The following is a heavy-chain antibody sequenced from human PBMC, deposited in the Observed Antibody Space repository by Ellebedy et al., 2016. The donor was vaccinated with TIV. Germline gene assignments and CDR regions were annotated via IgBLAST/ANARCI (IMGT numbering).Heavy chain of an antibody. CDR3: SSGWSTPDS. Sequence: GESLKISCVASRFPFSNYNMNWVRQSPGKGLEWVSSIGSTGSDKYYAESVKGRFTISRDNAQDTLFLQMNDLRAEDTAVSFCSSGWSTPDSWGQGTLVIVSS. CDR1: RFPFSNYN. D-gene: IGHD2-15*01. V-gene: IGHV3-21*06. J-gene: IGHJ4*02. CDR2: IGSTGSDK.